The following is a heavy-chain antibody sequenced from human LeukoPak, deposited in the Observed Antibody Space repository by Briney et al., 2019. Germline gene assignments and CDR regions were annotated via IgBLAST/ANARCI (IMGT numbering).Heavy chain of an antibody. Sequence: GGSLRLSCAASGFTFSTYWMSWVRQAPGKGLEWVANIKQDGSERYYVDSVKGRFTISRDNAKNSLYLQMNCLRAEDTATYYCARGWGCDSWGQGTLVTVSS. CDR2: IKQDGSER. D-gene: IGHD3-16*01. CDR3: ARGWGCDS. CDR1: GFTFSTYW. V-gene: IGHV3-7*01. J-gene: IGHJ4*02.